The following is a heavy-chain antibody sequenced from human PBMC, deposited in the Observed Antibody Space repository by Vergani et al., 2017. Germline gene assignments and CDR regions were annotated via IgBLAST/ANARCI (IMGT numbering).Heavy chain of an antibody. J-gene: IGHJ6*02. D-gene: IGHD2-15*01. V-gene: IGHV4-61*02. Sequence: QVQLQESGPGLVKPSQTLSLTCTVSGGSISSGSYYWSWIRQPAGKGLEWIGRIYTSGSTNYNPSLKSRVTISVDTSKNQFSLKLSSVTAADTAVYYCARDPRYCSGGSCYWVTTWGMDVWGQGTTVTVSS. CDR2: IYTSGST. CDR3: ARDPRYCSGGSCYWVTTWGMDV. CDR1: GGSISSGSYY.